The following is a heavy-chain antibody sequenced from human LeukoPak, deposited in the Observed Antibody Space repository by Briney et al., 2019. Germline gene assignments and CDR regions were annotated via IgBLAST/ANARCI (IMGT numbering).Heavy chain of an antibody. V-gene: IGHV1-2*02. CDR2: IDPNSGVT. J-gene: IGHJ3*01. Sequence: ASVKVSCKASGYTLTDNHLYWLRQAPGQGLEWMGWIDPNSGVTNFAQNFQGRLTMTTDTSISTAYMELRRLTSDDTTVYYCARELGINAFDVWGQGTLVTVFS. D-gene: IGHD7-27*01. CDR3: ARELGINAFDV. CDR1: GYTLTDNH.